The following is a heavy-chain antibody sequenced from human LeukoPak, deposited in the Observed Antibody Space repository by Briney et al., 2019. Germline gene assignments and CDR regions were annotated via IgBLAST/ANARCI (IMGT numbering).Heavy chain of an antibody. Sequence: SETLSLTCTVSGGSISSGDYYWSWIRQPPGKGLEWIGYIYYSGSTYYNPSLKSRVTISVDTSKNQFSLKLSSVTAADTAVYYCARVSSGIAARTHYYYYMDVWGKGTTVTVSS. CDR1: GGSISSGDYY. CDR2: IYYSGST. CDR3: ARVSSGIAARTHYYYYMDV. D-gene: IGHD6-6*01. V-gene: IGHV4-30-4*02. J-gene: IGHJ6*03.